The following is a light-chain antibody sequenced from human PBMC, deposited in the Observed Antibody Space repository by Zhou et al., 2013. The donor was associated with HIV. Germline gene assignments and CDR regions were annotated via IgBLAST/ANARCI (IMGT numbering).Light chain of an antibody. CDR1: SSDVGGYNY. V-gene: IGLV2-14*03. Sequence: QSALTQPPSASGSPGQSVTISCTGTSSDVGGYNYVSWYQQHPGKVPKLMIYDVTKRPSGVSNRFSASKSGNTASLTISGLQAEDEADYYCSSYTRSATWVFGGGTKLTVL. J-gene: IGLJ3*02. CDR2: DVT. CDR3: SSYTRSATWV.